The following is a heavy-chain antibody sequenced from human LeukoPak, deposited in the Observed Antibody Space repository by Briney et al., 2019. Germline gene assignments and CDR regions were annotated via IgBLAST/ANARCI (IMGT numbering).Heavy chain of an antibody. CDR3: AKSITTYRYYFDY. CDR1: GFTFSSYG. V-gene: IGHV3-30*18. D-gene: IGHD1-20*01. CDR2: ISYDGSNK. J-gene: IGHJ4*02. Sequence: SGRSLRLSCAASGFTFSSYGMHWVRQAPGKGLEWVAVISYDGSNKYYADSVKGRLTISRDNSKNTLYLQMNNLRAEDTAVYYCAKSITTYRYYFDYWGQGTLVTVSS.